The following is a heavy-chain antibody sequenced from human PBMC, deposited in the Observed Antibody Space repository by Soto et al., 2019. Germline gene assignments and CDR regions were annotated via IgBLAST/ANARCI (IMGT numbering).Heavy chain of an antibody. D-gene: IGHD6-13*01. CDR3: AKGGIAAAGTDY. CDR2: ISYDGSNK. CDR1: GFTFSSYG. Sequence: VQLLDSGGGLIQPGGSLRLSCAASGFTFSSYGMHWVRQAPGKGLEWVAVISYDGSNKYYADSVKGRFTISRDNSKNTLYLQMNSLRAEDTAVYYCAKGGIAAAGTDYWGQGTLVTVSS. J-gene: IGHJ4*02. V-gene: IGHV3-30*18.